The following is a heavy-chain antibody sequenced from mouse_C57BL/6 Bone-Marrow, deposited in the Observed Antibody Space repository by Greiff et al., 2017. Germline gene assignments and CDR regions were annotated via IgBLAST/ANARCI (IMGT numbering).Heavy chain of an antibody. CDR3: ARYRGGGFDY. J-gene: IGHJ2*01. V-gene: IGHV7-3*01. Sequence: EVKLMESGGGLVPPGGSLSLSCAASGFTFTDYYMSWVRQPPGKALEWLGFIRNKANGYTTEYSASVKGRFTISRDNSKSILYLQMNALGAEDSATYYCARYRGGGFDYWGQGTTLTVSS. D-gene: IGHD1-1*02. CDR2: IRNKANGYTT. CDR1: GFTFTDYY.